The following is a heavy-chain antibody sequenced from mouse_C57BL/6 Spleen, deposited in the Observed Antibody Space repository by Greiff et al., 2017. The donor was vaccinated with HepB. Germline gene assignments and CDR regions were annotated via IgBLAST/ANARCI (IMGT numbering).Heavy chain of an antibody. Sequence: EVHLVESGGDLVKPGGSLKLSCAASGFTFSSYGMSWVRQTPDKRLEWVATISSGGSYTYYPDSVKGRFTISRDNAKNTLYLQMSSLKSEDTAMYYCARHKTTVVATGWYFDVWGTGTTVTVSS. J-gene: IGHJ1*03. V-gene: IGHV5-6*01. CDR2: ISSGGSYT. CDR1: GFTFSSYG. D-gene: IGHD1-1*01. CDR3: ARHKTTVVATGWYFDV.